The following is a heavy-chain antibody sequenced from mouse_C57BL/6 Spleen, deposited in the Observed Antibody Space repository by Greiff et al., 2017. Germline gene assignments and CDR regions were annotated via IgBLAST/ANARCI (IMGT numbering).Heavy chain of an antibody. D-gene: IGHD1-1*01. J-gene: IGHJ3*01. Sequence: QVQLKQPGAELVKPGASVKLSCKASGYTFTSYWMHWVKQRPGRGLEWIGRIDPNSGGTKYNEKFKSKATLTVDKPSSTAYMQLSSLTSEDSAVYYCASATVDPFAYWGQGTLVTVSA. CDR3: ASATVDPFAY. CDR2: IDPNSGGT. CDR1: GYTFTSYW. V-gene: IGHV1-72*01.